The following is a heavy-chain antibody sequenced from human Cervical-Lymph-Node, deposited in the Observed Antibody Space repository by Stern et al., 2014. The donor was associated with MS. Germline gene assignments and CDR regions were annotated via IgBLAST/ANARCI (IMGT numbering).Heavy chain of an antibody. CDR3: ARELNWNDIFTNVFDI. J-gene: IGHJ3*02. V-gene: IGHV1-2*02. CDR1: GYTFSDHY. D-gene: IGHD1-20*01. CDR2: INAKSGVT. Sequence: QVQLGQSGAEVKKPGASVKVSCKASGYTFSDHYMHWVRQAPGQGLEWMGWINAKSGVTNYAQKVQGRVTMTRDTSISTAYVELSSLRSDDTAVYYCARELNWNDIFTNVFDIWGQGTMVTVSS.